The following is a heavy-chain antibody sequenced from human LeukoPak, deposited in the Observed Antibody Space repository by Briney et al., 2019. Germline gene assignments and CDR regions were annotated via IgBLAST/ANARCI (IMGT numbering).Heavy chain of an antibody. J-gene: IGHJ4*02. D-gene: IGHD4-17*01. V-gene: IGHV1-2*02. Sequence: ASVKVSCKPSGYTFTGFYIHLVRQAPGQGLQWMGWINPKNGDTKYSQNFRGRVTMTRDTSLDTAYMELSSLTSDDTAIYYCARPTQRLTVTTAIDYWGQGTLVTVSS. CDR2: INPKNGDT. CDR1: GYTFTGFY. CDR3: ARPTQRLTVTTAIDY.